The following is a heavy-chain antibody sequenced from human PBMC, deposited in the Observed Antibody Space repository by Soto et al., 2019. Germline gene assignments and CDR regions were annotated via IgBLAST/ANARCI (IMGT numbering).Heavy chain of an antibody. D-gene: IGHD3-22*01. Sequence: SVKVSCKASGGTFSSYAISWVRQAPGQGLEWMGGIIPIFGTANYAQKLQGRVTVTADESTSTAYMELSSLRSEDTAVYYCARESYYYDSSGYPPDYYYYGMDVWGQGTTVTVSS. CDR3: ARESYYYDSSGYPPDYYYYGMDV. J-gene: IGHJ6*02. CDR2: IIPIFGTA. CDR1: GGTFSSYA. V-gene: IGHV1-69*13.